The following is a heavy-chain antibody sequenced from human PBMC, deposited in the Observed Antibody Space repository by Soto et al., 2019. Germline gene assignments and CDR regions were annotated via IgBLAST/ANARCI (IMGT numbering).Heavy chain of an antibody. Sequence: PSETLSLTCAVSAGSIHSGTWWSWVRQAPGKGLEWIGQIDYSGKTNYNPSLTSRVTISADKSNNQLSLEMTSVTAADTAVYYCARHGGFKQYYWGLGTLVTVAS. CDR3: ARHGGFKQYY. V-gene: IGHV4-4*02. J-gene: IGHJ4*02. D-gene: IGHD6-25*01. CDR1: AGSIHSGTW. CDR2: IDYSGKT.